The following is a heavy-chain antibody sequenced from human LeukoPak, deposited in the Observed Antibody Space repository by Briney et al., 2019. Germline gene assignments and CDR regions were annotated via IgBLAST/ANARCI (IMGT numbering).Heavy chain of an antibody. J-gene: IGHJ6*03. CDR3: ASANPILLDYYYYYYMDV. D-gene: IGHD3-3*01. Sequence: PGGSLRLSCAASGFTVSSNYMSWVRQAPGKGLEWVSAISGSGGSTYYADSVKGRFTISRDNSKNSLYLQMNSLRAEDTAVYYCASANPILLDYYYYYYMDVWGKGTTVTVSS. V-gene: IGHV3-23*01. CDR2: ISGSGGST. CDR1: GFTVSSNY.